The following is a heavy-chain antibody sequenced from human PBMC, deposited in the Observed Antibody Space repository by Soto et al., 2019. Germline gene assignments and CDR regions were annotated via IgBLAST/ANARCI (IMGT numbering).Heavy chain of an antibody. CDR1: GFTFSSYA. CDR2: ISGSGGST. CDR3: AKGHHDYDFWSGYSSWFDP. D-gene: IGHD3-3*01. Sequence: PGGSLRLSCAASGFTFSSYAMSWVRQAPGKGLEWVSAISGSGGSTYYADSVKGRFTISRDNSKNTLYLQMNSLRAEDTAVYYCAKGHHDYDFWSGYSSWFDPWGQGTPVPVYS. V-gene: IGHV3-23*01. J-gene: IGHJ5*02.